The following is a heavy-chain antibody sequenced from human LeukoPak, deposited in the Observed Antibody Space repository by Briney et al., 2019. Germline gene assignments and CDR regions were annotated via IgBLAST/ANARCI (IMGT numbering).Heavy chain of an antibody. CDR1: GFTFSSYA. CDR3: ARAGAVAGTGYNWFDP. J-gene: IGHJ5*02. CDR2: ISYDGSNK. V-gene: IGHV3-30-3*01. Sequence: GGSLRLSCAASGFTFSSYAMHWVRQAPGKGLEWVAVISYDGSNKYYADSVKGRFTISRDNSKNTLYLQMNSLRAEDTAVYYCARAGAVAGTGYNWFDPWGQGTLVTVSS. D-gene: IGHD6-19*01.